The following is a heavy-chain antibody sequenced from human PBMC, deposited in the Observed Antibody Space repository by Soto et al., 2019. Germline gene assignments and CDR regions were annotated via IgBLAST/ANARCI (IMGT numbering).Heavy chain of an antibody. Sequence: QVQLVQSGAEVRKPGASVRVSCKASGYSFTGHDVNWVRQASGQGLEWMGWMNPKSGGTGYAQKFQGRVTMTRDTSINTGDMDLSGLTSQDTAVYYCVKVAELKSGYYPAMDVWGQGTTVTVSS. J-gene: IGHJ6*02. CDR3: VKVAELKSGYYPAMDV. CDR1: GYSFTGHD. CDR2: MNPKSGGT. D-gene: IGHD1-26*01. V-gene: IGHV1-8*01.